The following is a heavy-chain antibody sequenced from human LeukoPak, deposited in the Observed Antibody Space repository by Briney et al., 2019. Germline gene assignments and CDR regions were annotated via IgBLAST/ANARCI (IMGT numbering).Heavy chain of an antibody. CDR2: IYYSETT. Sequence: SDTVSLTCTVSGGPMCSFHWICIREPRGKGVEDFGYIYYSETTSSNPSLKSPVTISIDTSKTQFYLTLTSVTAAATATYYCARDKGLPQAFDIWGQGTMVTVSS. D-gene: IGHD5/OR15-5a*01. CDR1: GGPMCSFH. V-gene: IGHV4-59*01. CDR3: ARDKGLPQAFDI. J-gene: IGHJ3*02.